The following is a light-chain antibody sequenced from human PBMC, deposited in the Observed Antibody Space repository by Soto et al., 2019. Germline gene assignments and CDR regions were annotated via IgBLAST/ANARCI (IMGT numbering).Light chain of an antibody. J-gene: IGLJ2*01. CDR1: SSDVGSYNL. V-gene: IGLV2-23*01. Sequence: QSALTQPASVSGSPGQSITISCTGTSSDVGSYNLVSWYQQHPGKAPKLMIYEGSKRPSGVSNRFSGSKSGNTASLTISGLQAEDEADYYCCLYAGSSTEEVFGGGTQLTVL. CDR2: EGS. CDR3: CLYAGSSTEEV.